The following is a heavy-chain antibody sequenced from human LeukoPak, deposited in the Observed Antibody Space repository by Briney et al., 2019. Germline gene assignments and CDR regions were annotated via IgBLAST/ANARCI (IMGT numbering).Heavy chain of an antibody. D-gene: IGHD3-16*01. Sequence: PGGSLRLSCSASGFTFSDYDMNWVRQAPGEGLEWVSSISYLSSHVYYGDSVKGRFSISRDNAKNSLYLQMSSLGAEDTAIYYCGRAFPPLRTSSAGDLWGQGILVTVSS. J-gene: IGHJ4*02. CDR2: ISYLSSHV. CDR3: GRAFPPLRTSSAGDL. CDR1: GFTFSDYD. V-gene: IGHV3-21*01.